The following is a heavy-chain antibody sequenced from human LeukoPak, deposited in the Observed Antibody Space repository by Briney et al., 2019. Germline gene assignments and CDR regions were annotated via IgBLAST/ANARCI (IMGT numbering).Heavy chain of an antibody. D-gene: IGHD4-17*01. Sequence: ASVKVSCKASGYTFTSYYMHWVRQAPGQRLEWMGWINPNSGGTNYAQKFQGRVTMTRDTSISTAYMELSRLRSDDTAVYYCARESLGGDYFGTNFDYWGQGTLVTVSS. CDR1: GYTFTSYY. CDR3: ARESLGGDYFGTNFDY. V-gene: IGHV1-2*02. CDR2: INPNSGGT. J-gene: IGHJ4*02.